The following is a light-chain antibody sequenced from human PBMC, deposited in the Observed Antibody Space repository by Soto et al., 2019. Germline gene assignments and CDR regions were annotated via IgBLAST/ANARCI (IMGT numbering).Light chain of an antibody. J-gene: IGKJ3*01. Sequence: EIELTQSPGTLSLSPGERATLSCRASQSVSSSYLAWYKQKPGQAPRLLIYGASSRATGIPDRFSGSGSGTDFTLTISRLEPEDFAVYYCQQYGSSLFTFGPGTNVDIK. CDR2: GAS. CDR3: QQYGSSLFT. CDR1: QSVSSSY. V-gene: IGKV3-20*01.